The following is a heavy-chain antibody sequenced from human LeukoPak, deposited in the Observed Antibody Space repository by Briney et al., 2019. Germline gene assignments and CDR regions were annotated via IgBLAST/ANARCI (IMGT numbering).Heavy chain of an antibody. D-gene: IGHD6-13*01. CDR1: GYTFTSYD. CDR3: ARGNRLYTSSWSSLAFDI. J-gene: IGHJ3*02. Sequence: ASVKVSCKASGYTFTSYDINWVRQATGQGLEWMGWINPISGYTGFAQKFQGRVTMTGDTSISTAYMELNSLRSEDAAVYYCARGNRLYTSSWSSLAFDIWGQGTMLTVSS. CDR2: INPISGYT. V-gene: IGHV1-8*01.